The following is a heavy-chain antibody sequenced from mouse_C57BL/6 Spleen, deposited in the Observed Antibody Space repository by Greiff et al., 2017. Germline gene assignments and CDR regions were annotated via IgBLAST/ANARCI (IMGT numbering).Heavy chain of an antibody. J-gene: IGHJ3*01. Sequence: QVQLQQPGAELVKPGASVKLSCKASGYTFTSYWMQWVKQRPGQGLEWIGEIDPSDSYTNYNQKFKGKATLTVDTSSITAYMQLRSLTSEDSAVYYCASRYYCSSSWFAYWGQGTLVTVSA. CDR3: ASRYYCSSSWFAY. CDR1: GYTFTSYW. D-gene: IGHD1-1*01. V-gene: IGHV1-50*01. CDR2: IDPSDSYT.